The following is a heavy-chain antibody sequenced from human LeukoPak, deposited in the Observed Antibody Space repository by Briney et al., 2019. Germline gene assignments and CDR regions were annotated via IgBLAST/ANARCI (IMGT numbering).Heavy chain of an antibody. J-gene: IGHJ4*02. V-gene: IGHV4-39*01. D-gene: IGHD3-16*01. CDR1: GGSISSRSYY. CDR2: IYYSGST. Sequence: SETLSLTCTVSGGSISSRSYYWGWIRQPPGKGLEWIGNIYYSGSTYYNPSLKSRLTISVDTSKNQFSLELSSLTAADTAVYYCARSFLGPWDFDSWGQGTLVTVSS. CDR3: ARSFLGPWDFDS.